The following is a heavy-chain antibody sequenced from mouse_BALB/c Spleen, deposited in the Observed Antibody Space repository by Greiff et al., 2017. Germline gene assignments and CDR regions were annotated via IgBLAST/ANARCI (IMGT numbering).Heavy chain of an antibody. Sequence: EVQLVESGPELVKPGASVKMSCKASGYTFTSYVMHWVKQKPGQGLEWIGYINPYNDGTKYNEKFKGKATLTSDKSSSTAYMELSSLTSEDSAVYYCARVDGYSSFAYWGQGTLVTVSA. V-gene: IGHV1-14*01. CDR2: INPYNDGT. CDR3: ARVDGYSSFAY. D-gene: IGHD2-3*01. CDR1: GYTFTSYV. J-gene: IGHJ3*01.